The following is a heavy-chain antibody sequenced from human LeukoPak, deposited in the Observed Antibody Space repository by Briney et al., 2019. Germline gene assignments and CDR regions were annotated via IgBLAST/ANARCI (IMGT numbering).Heavy chain of an antibody. J-gene: IGHJ4*02. Sequence: PGGSLRLSCAASGFTFSSYAMSWVRQAPGKGLEWVSAISGSGGSTYYADSVKGQFTISRDNSKNTLYLQMNSLRAEDTDVYYCAKGGDSYGPFYYFDYWGQGTLVTVSS. D-gene: IGHD5-18*01. CDR2: ISGSGGST. V-gene: IGHV3-23*01. CDR3: AKGGDSYGPFYYFDY. CDR1: GFTFSSYA.